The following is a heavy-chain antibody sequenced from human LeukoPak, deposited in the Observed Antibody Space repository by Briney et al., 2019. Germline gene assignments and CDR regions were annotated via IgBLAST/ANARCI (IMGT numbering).Heavy chain of an antibody. CDR3: ARAPTGTGGWNWFDP. V-gene: IGHV4-34*01. Sequence: SETLSLTCAVYGGSFSGYYWSWIRQPPGKGLEWIGEINHSGSTNYNPSLKSRVTMSVDTSKNQFSLKLSSVTAADTAVYYCARAPTGTGGWNWFDPWGQGTLVTVSS. J-gene: IGHJ5*02. CDR2: INHSGST. CDR1: GGSFSGYY. D-gene: IGHD1-1*01.